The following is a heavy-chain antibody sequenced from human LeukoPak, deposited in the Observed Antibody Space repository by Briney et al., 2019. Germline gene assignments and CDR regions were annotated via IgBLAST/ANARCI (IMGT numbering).Heavy chain of an antibody. CDR3: ARVSYGDSGYFDY. CDR1: GFTFSYYG. V-gene: IGHV3-30*03. J-gene: IGHJ4*02. CDR2: ISYDGSSK. Sequence: GGSLRLSCAASGFTFSYYGMHWVRQAPGKGLEWVAVISYDGSSKYYADSVKGRFTISRDNSKNTLYLQMNSLRAEDTAVYYCARVSYGDSGYFDYWGQGTLVTVSS. D-gene: IGHD4-17*01.